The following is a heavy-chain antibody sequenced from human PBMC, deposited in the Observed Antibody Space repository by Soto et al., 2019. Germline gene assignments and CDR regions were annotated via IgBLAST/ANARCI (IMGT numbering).Heavy chain of an antibody. J-gene: IGHJ5*02. CDR1: GFTFSSYG. D-gene: IGHD2-15*01. V-gene: IGHV3-33*01. CDR3: ARDSKAATRGFGVNLDP. CDR2: IWYDGSNK. Sequence: GGSLRLSCAASGFTFSSYGMHWVRQAPGKGLEWVAVIWYDGSNKYYADSVKGRFTISSDNSKNTLYLQMNSLRAEDTAVYYCARDSKAATRGFGVNLDPWGQGTLVTAPQ.